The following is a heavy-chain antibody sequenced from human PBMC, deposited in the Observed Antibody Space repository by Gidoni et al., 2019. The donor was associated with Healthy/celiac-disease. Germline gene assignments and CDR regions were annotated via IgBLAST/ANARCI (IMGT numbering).Heavy chain of an antibody. CDR2: IKSKTDGGTT. Sequence: EVQLVESGGGLVKPGGSLRLSCAASGFTFSNAWMSWVRQAPGKGLEWVGRIKSKTDGGTTDYAAPVKGRFTISRDDSKNTLYLQMNSLKTEDTAVYYCTTPFTYDFWSGYKQPARWFDPWGQGTLVTVSS. CDR1: GFTFSNAW. CDR3: TTPFTYDFWSGYKQPARWFDP. V-gene: IGHV3-15*01. J-gene: IGHJ5*02. D-gene: IGHD3-3*01.